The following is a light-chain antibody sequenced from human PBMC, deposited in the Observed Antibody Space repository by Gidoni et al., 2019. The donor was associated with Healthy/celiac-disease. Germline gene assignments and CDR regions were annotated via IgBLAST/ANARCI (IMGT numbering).Light chain of an antibody. CDR3: CSYAGSRTFDV. CDR1: SNDVGTYNL. J-gene: IGLJ2*01. CDR2: EGS. Sequence: QSALTQPASVSGSPGQPITISCTGASNDVGTYNLVSWYQQHPGKAPKLMIYEGSKRPSGVSNRFSGSNSGSTASPTISGLQAEDEADYYCCSYAGSRTFDVFGGGTKLTVL. V-gene: IGLV2-23*03.